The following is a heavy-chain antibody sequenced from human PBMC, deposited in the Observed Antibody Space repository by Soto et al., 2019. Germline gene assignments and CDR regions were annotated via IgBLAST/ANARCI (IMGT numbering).Heavy chain of an antibody. J-gene: IGHJ4*02. Sequence: GGSLRLSCAASGLTFSSYSMNWVRQAPGKGLEWVSYISSSSSTIYYADSVKGRFTISRDNAKNSLHLQMNSLRDEDTAVYYCARDRGLYGDPIGYWGQGTLVTVSS. D-gene: IGHD3-16*02. CDR3: ARDRGLYGDPIGY. V-gene: IGHV3-48*02. CDR1: GLTFSSYS. CDR2: ISSSSSTI.